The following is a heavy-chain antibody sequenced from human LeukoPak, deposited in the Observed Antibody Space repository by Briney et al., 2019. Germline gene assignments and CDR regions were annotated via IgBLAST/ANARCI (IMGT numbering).Heavy chain of an antibody. CDR2: IYYNAST. D-gene: IGHD5-24*01. Sequence: PSETLSLTCSVSGGSISRYYWSWIRQPPGKGLEWIGDIYYNASTNYNPSLKSRVTISVDTSKNQFSLKLSSVTAAGMAVYYCARHPRDGYNSPYFYYGVAVWGHGTTVTVSS. CDR1: GGSISRYY. J-gene: IGHJ6*02. CDR3: ARHPRDGYNSPYFYYGVAV. V-gene: IGHV4-59*08.